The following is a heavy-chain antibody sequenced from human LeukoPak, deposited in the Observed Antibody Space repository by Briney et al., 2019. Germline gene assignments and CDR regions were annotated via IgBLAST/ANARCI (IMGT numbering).Heavy chain of an antibody. D-gene: IGHD2-15*01. V-gene: IGHV3-7*01. Sequence: GGSLRLSCAASGFTFSAYWMSWVRQAPGKGLEWVANINQDGSDKYYVDSVKGRFSISRDNAKNSLYLQINSLRAEDTAVYYCGRDVAYGMDVWGQGTTVTVSS. CDR1: GFTFSAYW. J-gene: IGHJ6*02. CDR3: GRDVAYGMDV. CDR2: INQDGSDK.